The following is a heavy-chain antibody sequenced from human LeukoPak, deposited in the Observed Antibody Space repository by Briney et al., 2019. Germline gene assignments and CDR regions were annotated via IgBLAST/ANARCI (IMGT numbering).Heavy chain of an antibody. D-gene: IGHD5-12*01. CDR3: ARESGYSGYDPFDY. Sequence: SVKVSCKASGGTFSSYAIIWVRQAPGQGLEWMGRIIPILGIANYAQKFQGRVTITADKSTSTAYMELSSLRSEDTAVYYCARESGYSGYDPFDYWGQGTLVTVSS. V-gene: IGHV1-69*04. J-gene: IGHJ4*02. CDR2: IIPILGIA. CDR1: GGTFSSYA.